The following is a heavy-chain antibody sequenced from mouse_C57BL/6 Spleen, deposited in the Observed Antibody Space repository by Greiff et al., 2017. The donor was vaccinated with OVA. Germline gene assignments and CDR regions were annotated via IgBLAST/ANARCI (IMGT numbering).Heavy chain of an antibody. J-gene: IGHJ2*01. CDR3: ARKLVYYGYDYFDY. V-gene: IGHV1-18*01. D-gene: IGHD2-2*01. CDR1: GYTFTDYN. Sequence: VQLQQSGPELVKPGASVKIPCKASGYTFTDYNMDWVKQSHGKSLEWIGDINPNNGGTIYNQKFKGKATLTVDKSSSTAYMELRSLTSEDTAVYYCARKLVYYGYDYFDYWGQGTTLTVSS. CDR2: INPNNGGT.